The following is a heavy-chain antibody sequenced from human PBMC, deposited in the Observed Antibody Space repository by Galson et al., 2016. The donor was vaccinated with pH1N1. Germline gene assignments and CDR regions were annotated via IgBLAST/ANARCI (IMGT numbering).Heavy chain of an antibody. CDR2: ILYDGTNE. D-gene: IGHD5-12*01. J-gene: IGHJ4*02. V-gene: IGHV3-30*04. Sequence: SLRLSCAASGFTFTSYAMHWVRQAPGKGLEWVAVILYDGTNEYYAGSVKGRFTISRDKTQSTVYLQMYSLRTEDTAVYYCARDSEYSGHEGFHWAQGTLVIVSS. CDR1: GFTFTSYA. CDR3: ARDSEYSGHEGFH.